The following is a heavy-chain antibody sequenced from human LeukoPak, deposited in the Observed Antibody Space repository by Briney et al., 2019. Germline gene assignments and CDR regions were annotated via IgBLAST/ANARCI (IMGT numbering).Heavy chain of an antibody. Sequence: SETLSLTCSVSGGSISSTNYYWGWIRRPPGKGLEWIGRIYYSGSTYYNPSLKSRVTISVDTSKNQFSLKLSSVTAADTAVYYCAKTTVTTLDYWGQGTLVTVSS. D-gene: IGHD4-11*01. CDR3: AKTTVTTLDY. V-gene: IGHV4-39*01. J-gene: IGHJ4*02. CDR2: IYYSGST. CDR1: GGSISSTNYY.